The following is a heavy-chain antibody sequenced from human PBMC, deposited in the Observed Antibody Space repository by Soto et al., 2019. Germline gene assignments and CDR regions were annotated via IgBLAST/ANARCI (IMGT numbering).Heavy chain of an antibody. Sequence: GESLNISCKGSGYSFTCNWIGWLRHIPDKRLEMFRIIYPGDSDTRYTPSIHSHVTISADKSISTAYLQWSSLKASDTAMYYCATRGGGRFSYYYGMDVWGQGTTVTVYS. D-gene: IGHD1-26*01. V-gene: IGHV5-51*01. CDR1: GYSFTCNW. CDR3: ATRGGGRFSYYYGMDV. CDR2: IYPGDSDT. J-gene: IGHJ6*02.